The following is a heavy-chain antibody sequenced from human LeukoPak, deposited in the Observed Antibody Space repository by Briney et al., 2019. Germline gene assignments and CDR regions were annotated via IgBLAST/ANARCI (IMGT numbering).Heavy chain of an antibody. CDR1: GGSISSSSYY. J-gene: IGHJ4*02. V-gene: IGHV4-31*03. D-gene: IGHD3-22*01. CDR2: IYYSGST. Sequence: SETLSLTCTVSGGSISSSSYYWGWIRQPPGKGLEWIGYIYYSGSTYYNPSLKSRVTISVDTSKNQFSLKLSSVTAADTAVYYCARGSGYYLPFDYWGQGTLVTVSS. CDR3: ARGSGYYLPFDY.